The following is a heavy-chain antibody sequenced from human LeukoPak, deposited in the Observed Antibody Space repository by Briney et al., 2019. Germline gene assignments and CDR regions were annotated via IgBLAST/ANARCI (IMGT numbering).Heavy chain of an antibody. V-gene: IGHV3-33*06. CDR2: IWYDGSNK. Sequence: GGSLRLSCAASGFTFNTFNMNWVCQAPGKGLEWVAVIWYDGSNKYYADSVKGRFTISRDNSKNTLYLQMNSLRAEDTAVYYCAKDPAGGAAAGIDYWGQGTLVTVSS. J-gene: IGHJ4*02. CDR3: AKDPAGGAAAGIDY. CDR1: GFTFNTFN. D-gene: IGHD6-13*01.